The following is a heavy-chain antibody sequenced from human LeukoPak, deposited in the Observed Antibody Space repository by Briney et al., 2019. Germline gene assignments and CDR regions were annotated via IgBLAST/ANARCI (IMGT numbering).Heavy chain of an antibody. V-gene: IGHV4-59*08. CDR3: ARSLLEMETEYPFDY. CDR2: IYYSGST. Sequence: SETLSLTCTVSGGSISSYYWSWIRQPPGKGLEWIGYIYYSGSTNYNPSLKSRVTISVDTSKNQFSLKLSSVTAADTAVYYCARSLLEMETEYPFDYWGLGTLVTVSS. J-gene: IGHJ4*02. CDR1: GGSISSYY. D-gene: IGHD5-24*01.